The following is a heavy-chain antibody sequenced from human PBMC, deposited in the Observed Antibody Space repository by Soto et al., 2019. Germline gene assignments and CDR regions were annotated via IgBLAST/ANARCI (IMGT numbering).Heavy chain of an antibody. J-gene: IGHJ5*02. V-gene: IGHV1-69*13. D-gene: IGHD3-3*01. CDR2: IIPIFGTA. Sequence: SVKVSCKASGGTFSSYAISWVRQAPGQGLEWMGGIIPIFGTANYAQKFQGRVTITADESTSTAYMELSSLRSEDTAVYYCAREGGYYDFWSGYFGWFDPWGQGTLVTVSS. CDR1: GGTFSSYA. CDR3: AREGGYYDFWSGYFGWFDP.